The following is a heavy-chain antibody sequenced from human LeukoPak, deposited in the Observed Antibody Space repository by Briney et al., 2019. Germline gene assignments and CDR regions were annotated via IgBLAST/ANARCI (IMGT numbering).Heavy chain of an antibody. CDR3: ARTSAVGSGSYYYYGMDV. J-gene: IGHJ6*02. CDR2: IDWDDDK. D-gene: IGHD3-10*01. CDR1: GFSLSTSGMC. V-gene: IGHV2-70*01. Sequence: SGPTLVNPTQTLTLTCTFSGFSLSTSGMCVSWIRQPPGKALEWLALIDWDDDKYYSTSLKTRLTISKDTSKNQVVLTMTNMDPVDTATYYCARTSAVGSGSYYYYGMDVWGQGTPVTVSS.